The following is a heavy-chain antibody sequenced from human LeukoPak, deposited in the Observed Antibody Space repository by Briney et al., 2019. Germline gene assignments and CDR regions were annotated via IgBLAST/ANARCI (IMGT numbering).Heavy chain of an antibody. Sequence: VRTLSPSCAASGFTFSSYAMSWVRQAPGKGGEGGSGISGSGGSTYYAGSVKGGFTTSSKNSKNTLYLQMNSLRAEDTAVYYCPKDEDTAMVRHYFDYWGQGTLVTVSS. J-gene: IGHJ4*02. CDR1: GFTFSSYA. CDR3: PKDEDTAMVRHYFDY. CDR2: ISGSGGST. V-gene: IGHV3-23*01. D-gene: IGHD5-18*01.